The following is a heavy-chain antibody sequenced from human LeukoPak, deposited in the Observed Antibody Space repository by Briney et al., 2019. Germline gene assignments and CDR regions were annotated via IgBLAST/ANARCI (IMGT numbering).Heavy chain of an antibody. V-gene: IGHV4-34*01. Sequence: SETLSLTCAVYGGSFSGYYWSWIRQPPGKGLEWIGEINHSGSTNYNPSLKSRVTISVDTSKNQFSLKLSSVTAADTAVYYCASQYVRGSEYFDYWGQGTLVTVSS. J-gene: IGHJ4*02. CDR2: INHSGST. CDR3: ASQYVRGSEYFDY. D-gene: IGHD3-16*01. CDR1: GGSFSGYY.